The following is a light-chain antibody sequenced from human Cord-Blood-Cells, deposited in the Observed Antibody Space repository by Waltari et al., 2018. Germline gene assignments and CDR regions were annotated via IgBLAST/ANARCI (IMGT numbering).Light chain of an antibody. CDR2: EVS. Sequence: QSALPQPATVSGSPGQSFTISCTGTCSDVGGYNYDSWYQQHPGKAPKLMIYEVSNRPSGVSNRFSGSKSGNTASLTISGLQAEDEADYYCSSYTSSSTVVFGGGTKLTVL. V-gene: IGLV2-14*01. CDR1: CSDVGGYNY. CDR3: SSYTSSSTVV. J-gene: IGLJ2*01.